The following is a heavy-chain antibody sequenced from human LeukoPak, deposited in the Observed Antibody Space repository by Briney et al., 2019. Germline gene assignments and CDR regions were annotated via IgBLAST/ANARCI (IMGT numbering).Heavy chain of an antibody. CDR2: IYYSGST. CDR1: GGSISSSSYY. V-gene: IGHV4-39*01. D-gene: IGHD5-24*01. CDR3: ARHLEMATIVGVTDY. Sequence: SETLSLTCTVSGGSISSSSYYWGWIRQPPGKGLEWIGSIYYSGSTYYNPSLKSRVTISVDTPKNQFYLKLSSVTAADTAVYYCARHLEMATIVGVTDYWGQGTLVTVSS. J-gene: IGHJ4*02.